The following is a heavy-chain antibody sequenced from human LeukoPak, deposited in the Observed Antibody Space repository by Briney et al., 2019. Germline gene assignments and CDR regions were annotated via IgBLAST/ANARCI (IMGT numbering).Heavy chain of an antibody. Sequence: GGSLRLSCAASGLTVSSNYMSWVRQAPGKGLEWVSVIYSDGSTYYADSVKGRFSIPRDNSKNTLYLQLNSLRFEDTAVYYCARRPDYGGTPTFDYWGQGTLVTVSS. D-gene: IGHD4-23*01. CDR3: ARRPDYGGTPTFDY. CDR1: GLTVSSNY. CDR2: IYSDGST. J-gene: IGHJ4*02. V-gene: IGHV3-66*01.